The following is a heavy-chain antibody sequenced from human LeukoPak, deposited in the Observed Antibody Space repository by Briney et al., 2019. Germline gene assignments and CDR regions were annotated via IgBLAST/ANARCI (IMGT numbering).Heavy chain of an antibody. Sequence: SETLSLTCTVSGGSISDYYWSWLRQPPGKGLQWIGYIHYSGSTNYNPSLNSRVTISVDTSKNQFSLKLRSVTAADTAVYYCARDLRYFDWSYYYGMDVWGQGTTVTVSS. D-gene: IGHD3-9*01. J-gene: IGHJ6*02. CDR3: ARDLRYFDWSYYYGMDV. CDR2: IHYSGST. CDR1: GGSISDYY. V-gene: IGHV4-59*12.